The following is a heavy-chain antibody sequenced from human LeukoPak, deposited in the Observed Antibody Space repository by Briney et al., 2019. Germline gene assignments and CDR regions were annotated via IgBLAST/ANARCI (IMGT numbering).Heavy chain of an antibody. CDR1: GYSISSGYY. J-gene: IGHJ5*02. CDR2: IYHSGST. D-gene: IGHD6-13*01. Sequence: SETLSLTXAVSGYSISSGYYWGWIRPPPGKGLEWIGSIYHSGSTYYNPSLKSRVTISVDTSKNQFSLKLSSVTAADTAVYYCARSPPGIAAAGTLGSFDPWGQGTLVTVSS. V-gene: IGHV4-38-2*01. CDR3: ARSPPGIAAAGTLGSFDP.